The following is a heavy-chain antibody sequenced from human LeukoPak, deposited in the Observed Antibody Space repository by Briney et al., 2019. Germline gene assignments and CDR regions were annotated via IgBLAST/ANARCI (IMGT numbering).Heavy chain of an antibody. CDR1: GFTFSSYE. J-gene: IGHJ4*02. Sequence: GGSLRLSCAASGFTFSSYEMNWVRQAPGKGLEWVSYISSSGSTIYYADSVKGRFTISRDNAKNSLYLQMNSLRAEDTAVYYCVRISGWPATFDYWGQGTPVTVSS. CDR3: VRISGWPATFDY. D-gene: IGHD6-19*01. V-gene: IGHV3-48*03. CDR2: ISSSGSTI.